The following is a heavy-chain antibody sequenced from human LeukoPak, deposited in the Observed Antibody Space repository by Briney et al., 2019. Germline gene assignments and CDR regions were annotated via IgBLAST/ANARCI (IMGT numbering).Heavy chain of an antibody. J-gene: IGHJ4*02. D-gene: IGHD2-21*02. CDR3: AKVATAVSGFDY. Sequence: GGSLRLSCAASGFTFSSSAMNWVRRAPGKGLEWVSAVSGSGEDANYGDSVKGRFTISRDNSKNTLYLQMNSLRAEDTAVYYCAKVATAVSGFDYWGQGTLVTVSS. V-gene: IGHV3-23*01. CDR1: GFTFSSSA. CDR2: VSGSGEDA.